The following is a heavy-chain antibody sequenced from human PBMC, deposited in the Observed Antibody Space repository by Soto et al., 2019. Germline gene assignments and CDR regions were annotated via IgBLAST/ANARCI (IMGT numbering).Heavy chain of an antibody. CDR3: AGVKDPLQRRPNWFDP. V-gene: IGHV1-18*01. CDR2: ISAYNGNT. D-gene: IGHD1-1*01. CDR1: GYTFTSYG. J-gene: IGHJ5*02. Sequence: QVQLVQSGAEVKKPGASVKVSCKASGYTFTSYGISWVRQAPGQGLEWMGWISAYNGNTNYAQKLQGRVTMTTDTTTSTAYMELRSLRSDDTAVYYCAGVKDPLQRRPNWFDPWGQGTLVTVSS.